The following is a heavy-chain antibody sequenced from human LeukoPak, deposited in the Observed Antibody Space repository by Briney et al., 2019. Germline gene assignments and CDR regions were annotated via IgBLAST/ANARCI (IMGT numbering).Heavy chain of an antibody. CDR1: GVTVSNNY. CDR3: ARDPPAVAATAYG. J-gene: IGHJ4*02. V-gene: IGHV3-66*01. CDR2: IYSGGST. D-gene: IGHD2-15*01. Sequence: GGSLRLSCAASGVTVSNNYMNWVRQAPGKGLEWVSLIYSGGSTYYADSVKGRFTISRDNSKNTLYLQMNSLRAEDTAVYYCARDPPAVAATAYGWGQGTLVTDS.